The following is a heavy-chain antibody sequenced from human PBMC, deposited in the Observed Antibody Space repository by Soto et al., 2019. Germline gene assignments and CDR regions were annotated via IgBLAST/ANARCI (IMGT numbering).Heavy chain of an antibody. V-gene: IGHV3-49*03. D-gene: IGHD6-19*01. CDR2: IRSKAYGGTT. CDR1: GFTFGDYA. J-gene: IGHJ4*02. Sequence: GGSLRLSCTASGFTFGDYAMSWFRQAPGKGLEWVGFIRSKAYGGTTEYAASVKGRFTISRDDSKSIAYLQMNSLKTEDTAVYYCTRVKGIAVAGLDYWGQGTLVTVSS. CDR3: TRVKGIAVAGLDY.